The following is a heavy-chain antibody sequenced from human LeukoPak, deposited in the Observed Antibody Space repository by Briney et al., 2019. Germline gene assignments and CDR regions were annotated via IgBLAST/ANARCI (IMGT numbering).Heavy chain of an antibody. D-gene: IGHD1-26*01. V-gene: IGHV1-69*04. CDR3: ARVSGGSYYGDYYYGMDV. Sequence: SVKVSCKASGGTFSSYAISWVRQAPGQGLEWMGRIIPILGIANYAQKFQGRVTITADKSTSTAYMELSSLRSEDTAVYYCARVSGGSYYGDYYYGMDVWSQGTTVTVSS. J-gene: IGHJ6*02. CDR1: GGTFSSYA. CDR2: IIPILGIA.